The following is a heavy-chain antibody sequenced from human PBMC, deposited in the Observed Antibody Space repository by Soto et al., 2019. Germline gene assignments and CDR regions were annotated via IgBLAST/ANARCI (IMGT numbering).Heavy chain of an antibody. Sequence: ASVKVSCKASGYTFTGYYMHWVRRAPGQGLEWMGWTNPNSGGTNYAQKFQGWVTMTRDTSISTAYMELSRLRSDDTAVYYCARDRARYCSSTSCYGSMDVWGQGTTVTVSS. CDR2: TNPNSGGT. CDR3: ARDRARYCSSTSCYGSMDV. J-gene: IGHJ6*02. D-gene: IGHD2-2*01. CDR1: GYTFTGYY. V-gene: IGHV1-2*04.